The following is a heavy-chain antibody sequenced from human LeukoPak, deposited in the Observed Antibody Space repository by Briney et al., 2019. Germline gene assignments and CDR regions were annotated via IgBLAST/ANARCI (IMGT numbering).Heavy chain of an antibody. Sequence: ASVKVSCKASGYTFTSYDINWVRQATGQGLEWMGWMNPNSGNTGYAQKFQGRVTMTRNTSISTAYMELSSLRSEDTAVYYCARSMVRGAPNWFDPWGQGTLVTASS. CDR1: GYTFTSYD. CDR2: MNPNSGNT. J-gene: IGHJ5*02. V-gene: IGHV1-8*01. CDR3: ARSMVRGAPNWFDP. D-gene: IGHD3-10*01.